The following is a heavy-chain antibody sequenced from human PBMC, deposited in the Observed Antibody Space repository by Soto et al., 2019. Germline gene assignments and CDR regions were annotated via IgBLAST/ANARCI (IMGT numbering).Heavy chain of an antibody. J-gene: IGHJ4*02. V-gene: IGHV3-9*01. CDR3: ANGGLYYDSSGYYY. Sequence: EVQLVESGGGLVQPGRSLRLSCAASGFTFDDYAMNWVRQAPGKGLEWVSGISWNSGSIGYADSVKGRFTISRDNAKNSLYLHMNSLRAEDTALYYCANGGLYYDSSGYYYCGQGTLVTVSS. CDR1: GFTFDDYA. D-gene: IGHD3-22*01. CDR2: ISWNSGSI.